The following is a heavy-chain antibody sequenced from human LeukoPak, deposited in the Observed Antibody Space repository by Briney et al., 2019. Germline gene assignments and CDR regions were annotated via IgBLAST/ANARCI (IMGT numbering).Heavy chain of an antibody. CDR3: ARVAGYSSSWYYFDY. J-gene: IGHJ4*02. D-gene: IGHD6-13*01. Sequence: SETLSLTCAVSGGSISSGGYSWSWIRQPPGKGLEWIGYIYHSGSTYYNPSLKSRVTISVDRSKNQFSLKLSSVTAADTAVYYCARVAGYSSSWYYFDYWGQGTLVTDSS. V-gene: IGHV4-30-2*01. CDR1: GGSISSGGYS. CDR2: IYHSGST.